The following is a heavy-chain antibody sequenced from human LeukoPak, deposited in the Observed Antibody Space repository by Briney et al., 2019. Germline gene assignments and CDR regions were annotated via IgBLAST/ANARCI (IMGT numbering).Heavy chain of an antibody. CDR3: ASGIAVANY. CDR1: GGSFSGYY. V-gene: IGHV4-34*01. D-gene: IGHD6-19*01. CDR2: INHSGST. J-gene: IGHJ4*02. Sequence: SETLSLTCAVYGGSFSGYYWSWIRQPPGKGLEWIGEINHSGSTNYNPPLKSRVTISVDTSKNQFSLKLSSVTAADTAVYYCASGIAVANYWGQGTLVTVSS.